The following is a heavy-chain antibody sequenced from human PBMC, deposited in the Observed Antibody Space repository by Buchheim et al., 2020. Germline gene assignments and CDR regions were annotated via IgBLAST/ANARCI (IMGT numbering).Heavy chain of an antibody. CDR3: AKYYYGSGSYYNFWATEYYFDY. J-gene: IGHJ4*02. CDR2: ISGSGGST. D-gene: IGHD3-10*01. Sequence: EVQLLESGGGLVQPGGSLRLSCAASGFTFSSYAMSWVRQAPGKGLEWVSAISGSGGSTYYADSVNGRFTISRDNSKNTRYLQMNSLRAEDTAVYYCAKYYYGSGSYYNFWATEYYFDYWGQGTL. CDR1: GFTFSSYA. V-gene: IGHV3-23*01.